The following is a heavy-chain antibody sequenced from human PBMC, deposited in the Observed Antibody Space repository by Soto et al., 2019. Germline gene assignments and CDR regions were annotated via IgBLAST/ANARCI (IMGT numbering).Heavy chain of an antibody. V-gene: IGHV4-39*01. Sequence: SETLSLTCTVSGGSISSSSYYWGWIRQPPGKGLEWIGSIYYSGSTYYNPSLKSRVTISVDTSKKQFSLKLSSVTAADTAVYYCATFYYYGSGSSPDWGQGTLVTVSS. CDR1: GGSISSSSYY. CDR2: IYYSGST. J-gene: IGHJ4*02. D-gene: IGHD3-10*01. CDR3: ATFYYYGSGSSPD.